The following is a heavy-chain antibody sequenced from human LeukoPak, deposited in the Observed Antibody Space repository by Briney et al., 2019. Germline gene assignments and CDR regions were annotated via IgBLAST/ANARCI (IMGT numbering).Heavy chain of an antibody. V-gene: IGHV3-9*01. Sequence: GGSLRLSCAASGFTFDDYAMHWVRQAPGRGLEWVSGISWNSGSIGYADSVKGRFTISRDNAKNSLYLQMNSLRAEDTALYCCAIGRGREWLDVFDYWGQGTLDTVSS. CDR1: GFTFDDYA. D-gene: IGHD6-19*01. CDR2: ISWNSGSI. J-gene: IGHJ4*02. CDR3: AIGRGREWLDVFDY.